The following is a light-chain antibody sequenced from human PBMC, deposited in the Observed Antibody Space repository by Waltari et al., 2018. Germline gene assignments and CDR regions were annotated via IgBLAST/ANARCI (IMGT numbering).Light chain of an antibody. CDR2: GVS. CDR3: TSFTRAKTWV. Sequence: QSALTQPASVSGSPRQSITISCTGTGSDIGAFNYVSWYQQHSGKAPRLIIFGVSDWPSGISNRFSGSESGNTASLTISGLQAEDEADYYCTSFTRAKTWVFGGGTKVTVL. CDR1: GSDIGAFNY. J-gene: IGLJ3*02. V-gene: IGLV2-14*03.